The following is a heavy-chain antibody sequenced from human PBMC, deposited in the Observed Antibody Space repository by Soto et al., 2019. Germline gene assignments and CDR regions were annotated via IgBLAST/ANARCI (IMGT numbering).Heavy chain of an antibody. Sequence: QVQLVESGGGVVQPGRSLRLSCAASGFTFSTYAMHWVRQAPGKGLEWVAVISYDGRSKYYVDSVRGRFTISRDNSNNTLLMQRNSLRAEDTAVYYCVKDSGPYSSSSYGYWGQGTLVTVSS. CDR3: VKDSGPYSSSSYGY. V-gene: IGHV3-30*18. D-gene: IGHD6-13*01. CDR1: GFTFSTYA. CDR2: ISYDGRSK. J-gene: IGHJ4*02.